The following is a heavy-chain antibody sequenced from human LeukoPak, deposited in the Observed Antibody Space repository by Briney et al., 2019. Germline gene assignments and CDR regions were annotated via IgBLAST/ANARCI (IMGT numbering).Heavy chain of an antibody. Sequence: GGSLRPSCAASGFTFSSYTMNWVRQPPGKGLEWVSNIGTSSTTIYYADSVKGRFTISRDNAKNSLYLQMNSLRAEDTAVYYCAREGYSSSLIDYWGQGTLVTVSS. CDR1: GFTFSSYT. V-gene: IGHV3-48*01. CDR2: IGTSSTTI. CDR3: AREGYSSSLIDY. D-gene: IGHD6-6*01. J-gene: IGHJ4*02.